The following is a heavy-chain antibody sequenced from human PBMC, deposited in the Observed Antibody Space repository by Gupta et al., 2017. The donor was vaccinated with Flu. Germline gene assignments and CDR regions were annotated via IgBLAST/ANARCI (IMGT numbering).Heavy chain of an antibody. Sequence: GYGFSGYWIGWVRQMPGKGLDWMGLIYPGNSETRYSPSFQGQVTISVDKSISTAYLQWNSLKGSDTAMYYCARVLGFWGSGIVFDIWGQGTMGTVSS. V-gene: IGHV5-51*01. CDR1: GYGFSGYW. CDR2: IYPGNSET. CDR3: ARVLGFWGSGIVFDI. D-gene: IGHD7-27*01. J-gene: IGHJ3*02.